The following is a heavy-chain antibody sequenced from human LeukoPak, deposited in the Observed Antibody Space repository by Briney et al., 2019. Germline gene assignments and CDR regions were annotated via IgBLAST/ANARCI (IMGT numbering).Heavy chain of an antibody. J-gene: IGHJ5*02. D-gene: IGHD6-6*01. CDR1: GFTFSSYS. V-gene: IGHV3-48*01. CDR3: ARTSIAARGSFDP. Sequence: PGGSLRLSCAASGFTFSSYSMNWVRQAPGKGLEWVSYISSSSSTIYYADSVKGRFTISRDNAKNSLYLQMNSLRAEDTAVYYCARTSIAARGSFDPWGQGTLVTVSS. CDR2: ISSSSSTI.